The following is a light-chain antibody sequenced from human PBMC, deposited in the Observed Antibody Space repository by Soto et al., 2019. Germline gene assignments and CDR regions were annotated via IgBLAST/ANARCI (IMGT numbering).Light chain of an antibody. J-gene: IGLJ1*01. CDR2: EVT. V-gene: IGLV2-14*01. CDR3: RSYTSSTAYV. Sequence: QSVLTQPASVSGSPGQSITISCTGTSSDVGGYNYVSWYQLHPGKAPKLILYEVTNRPSGVSDRFSGSKSGNTASLTISGLQAEDEADYYCRSYTSSTAYVFGTRTKVTVL. CDR1: SSDVGGYNY.